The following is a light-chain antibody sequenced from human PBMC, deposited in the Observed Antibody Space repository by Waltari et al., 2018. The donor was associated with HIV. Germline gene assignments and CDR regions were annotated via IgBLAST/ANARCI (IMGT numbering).Light chain of an antibody. Sequence: QSVLTQPASVSGSPGQSITISCTGTNSDVGAYDYVSWYQQYPGKAPTLLIYEVTIRSPGISYRVSCTKSGNTASMTISGLQPEDESHYYCSSYAATTTILFGGGTRLTVL. CDR3: SSYAATTTIL. CDR1: NSDVGAYDY. V-gene: IGLV2-14*01. J-gene: IGLJ3*02. CDR2: EVT.